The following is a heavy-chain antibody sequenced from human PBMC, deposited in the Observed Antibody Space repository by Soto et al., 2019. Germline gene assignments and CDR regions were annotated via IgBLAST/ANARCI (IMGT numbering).Heavy chain of an antibody. V-gene: IGHV5-10-1*01. D-gene: IGHD6-13*01. CDR2: IDPSDSYT. CDR1: GYSFTSYW. J-gene: IGHJ6*02. Sequence: PEESLKISCKGSGYSFTSYWISWVRQMPGKGLEWMGRIDPSDSYTNYSPSFQGHVTISADKSISTAYLQWSSLKASDTAMYYCARQQQLVFYYGMDVWGQGTTVTVSS. CDR3: ARQQQLVFYYGMDV.